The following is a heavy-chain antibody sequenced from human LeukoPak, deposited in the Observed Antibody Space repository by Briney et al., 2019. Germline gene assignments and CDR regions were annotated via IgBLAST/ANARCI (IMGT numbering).Heavy chain of an antibody. CDR2: THYKSRWYN. CDR1: GDSVSSSSAT. Sequence: SQTLSLTCAISGDSVSSSSATWNWLRQSPSRGLEWLGRTHYKSRWYNDYAGSVKSRMSINPATSKNQFSLQLNSVTPEDTAVYYCARQSFALDVWGQGTTVTVSS. J-gene: IGHJ6*02. CDR3: ARQSFALDV. D-gene: IGHD3-10*01. V-gene: IGHV6-1*01.